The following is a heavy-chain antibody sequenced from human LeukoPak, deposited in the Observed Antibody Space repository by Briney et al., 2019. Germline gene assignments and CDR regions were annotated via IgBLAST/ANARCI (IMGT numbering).Heavy chain of an antibody. J-gene: IGHJ4*02. CDR3: ARGPLGLLANDY. Sequence: SETLSLNCAVLGGSFSGHYWNWLRQPPGKGLEWIGAINDTGSTNYNLSLKSRVTISLDTSKRQFSLKLTSVIAADTAVYYCARGPLGLLANDYWGRGSMVTVS. CDR2: INDTGST. V-gene: IGHV4-34*01. D-gene: IGHD3-22*01. CDR1: GGSFSGHY.